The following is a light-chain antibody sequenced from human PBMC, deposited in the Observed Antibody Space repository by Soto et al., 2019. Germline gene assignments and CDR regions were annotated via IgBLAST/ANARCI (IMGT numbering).Light chain of an antibody. CDR1: QDIKTC. Sequence: QMTQSPASLSASVGDRVTITCQASQDIKTCLNWYQQKPGKAPRLLIYDASNLERGVPPRFSGSGSETDFISTINSLQPEDYATHYCQQYDDSLFGFTFGPGTKVDIK. V-gene: IGKV1-33*01. CDR3: QQYDDSLFGFT. CDR2: DAS. J-gene: IGKJ3*01.